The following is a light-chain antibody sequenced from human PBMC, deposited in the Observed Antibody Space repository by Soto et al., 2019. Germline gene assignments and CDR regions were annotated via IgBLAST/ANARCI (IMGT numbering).Light chain of an antibody. J-gene: IGLJ1*01. CDR3: EAWDETLDGLYV. V-gene: IGLV1-44*01. CDR1: SSNVAINP. Sequence: QSVLTQPPSVSGTPGQRVTISCSGSSSNVAINPVNWYQHLPGAAPRLLIYETDRRSSGVPDRFSASKSGTSASLAISGLTSEDEADYYCEAWDETLDGLYVFGTGTKLT. CDR2: ETD.